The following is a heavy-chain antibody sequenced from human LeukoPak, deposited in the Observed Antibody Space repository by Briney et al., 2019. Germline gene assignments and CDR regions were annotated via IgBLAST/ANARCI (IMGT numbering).Heavy chain of an antibody. J-gene: IGHJ4*02. D-gene: IGHD5-12*01. Sequence: PGGSLRLSCAASGFTFSSYGMHWVRQAPGKGLEWVAFIRYDGSNKYYADSVKGRFTISRDNSKNTLYLQMNSLRAEDTALYYCARRIVATIKGRGYYFDYWGQGTLVTVSS. V-gene: IGHV3-30*02. CDR3: ARRIVATIKGRGYYFDY. CDR1: GFTFSSYG. CDR2: IRYDGSNK.